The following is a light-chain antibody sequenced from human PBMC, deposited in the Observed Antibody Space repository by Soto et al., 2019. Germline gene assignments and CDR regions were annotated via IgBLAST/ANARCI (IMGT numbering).Light chain of an antibody. J-gene: IGLJ2*01. CDR3: SSYAGSNIPVV. Sequence: QADLTQPPSASGSPGQSVTISCTGTSSDVGGYNCVSWYQQHPGKAPKLMIYEVSKRPSGVPDRFSGSKSVNTASLTVSGLQAEDEADYYCSSYAGSNIPVVFGGGTKLTVL. CDR1: SSDVGGYNC. CDR2: EVS. V-gene: IGLV2-8*01.